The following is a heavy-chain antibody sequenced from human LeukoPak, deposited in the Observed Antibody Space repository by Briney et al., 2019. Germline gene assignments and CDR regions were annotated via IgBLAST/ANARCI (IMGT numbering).Heavy chain of an antibody. CDR1: GGSFSGYY. J-gene: IGHJ6*04. Sequence: SETLSLTCAVYGGSFSGYYWSWIRQPPGKGLEWIAEINHSGSTNCNPSLKSRVTLSVDTSKTQFSLKLSSVTAADTAVYYCERGAITMVRGVIANPPWGKGTTVTVSS. V-gene: IGHV4-34*01. CDR3: ERGAITMVRGVIANPP. D-gene: IGHD3-10*01. CDR2: INHSGST.